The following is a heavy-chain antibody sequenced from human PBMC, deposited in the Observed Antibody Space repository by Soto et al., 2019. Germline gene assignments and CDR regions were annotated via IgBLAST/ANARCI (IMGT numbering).Heavy chain of an antibody. CDR1: GGSFSGYY. D-gene: IGHD3-9*01. CDR3: ARDGLRYFDWLLYNNWFDP. CDR2: INHSGST. V-gene: IGHV4-34*01. J-gene: IGHJ5*02. Sequence: SETLSLTCAVYGGSFSGYYWSWIRQPPGKGLEWIGEINHSGSTNYNPSLKSRVTISVDTSKNQFSLKLSSVTAADTAVYYCARDGLRYFDWLLYNNWFDPWGQGTLGTVSS.